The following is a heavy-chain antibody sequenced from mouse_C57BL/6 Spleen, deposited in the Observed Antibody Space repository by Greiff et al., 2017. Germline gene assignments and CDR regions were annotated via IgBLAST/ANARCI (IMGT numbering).Heavy chain of an antibody. Sequence: EVQLVESGGGLVKPGGSLKLSCAASGFTFSDYGMHWVRQAPEKGLEWVAYISSGSSTIYYADTVKGRFTISRDNAKNTLFLQMTSLRSEDTAMYYCARSYYGTGPWFAYWGQGTLVTVSA. J-gene: IGHJ3*01. CDR1: GFTFSDYG. D-gene: IGHD1-1*01. V-gene: IGHV5-17*01. CDR2: ISSGSSTI. CDR3: ARSYYGTGPWFAY.